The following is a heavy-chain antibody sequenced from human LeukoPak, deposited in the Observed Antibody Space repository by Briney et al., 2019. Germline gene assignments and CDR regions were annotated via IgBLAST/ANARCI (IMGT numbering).Heavy chain of an antibody. CDR3: ARDLEDCSGGSCYSWFDP. V-gene: IGHV3-9*01. CDR2: ISWNSGSI. CDR1: GFTFDDYA. J-gene: IGHJ5*02. D-gene: IGHD2-15*01. Sequence: PGRSLRLSCAASGFTFDDYAMHWVRQAPGKGLEWVSGISWNSGSIGYADSVKGRFTISRDNAKNSLYLQMNSLRAEDTAVYYCARDLEDCSGGSCYSWFDPWGQGTLVTVSS.